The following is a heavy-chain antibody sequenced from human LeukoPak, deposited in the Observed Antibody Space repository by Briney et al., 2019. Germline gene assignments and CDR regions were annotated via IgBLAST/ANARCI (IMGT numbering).Heavy chain of an antibody. Sequence: ASVKVSCKASRYTFTGYYMHWVRQAPGQGLEWMGWINPNSGGTNYAQKFQGRVTMTRDTSISTAYMELSRLRPDDTAVYYCARDFSSSWYGYWGQGTLVTVSS. CDR1: RYTFTGYY. CDR2: INPNSGGT. CDR3: ARDFSSSWYGY. D-gene: IGHD6-13*01. J-gene: IGHJ4*02. V-gene: IGHV1-2*02.